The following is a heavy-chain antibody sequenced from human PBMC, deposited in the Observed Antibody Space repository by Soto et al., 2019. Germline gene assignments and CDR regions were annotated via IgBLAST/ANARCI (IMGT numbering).Heavy chain of an antibody. D-gene: IGHD3-3*01. J-gene: IGHJ4*02. CDR3: ARAPRDFWSGYYTLCYFDY. V-gene: IGHV4-31*03. CDR2: IYYSGST. Sequence: SETLSLTCTVSGGSISSGGYYWSWISQHPGKGLEWIGYIYYSGSTYYNPSLKSRVTISVDTSKNQFSLKLSSVTAADTAVYYCARAPRDFWSGYYTLCYFDYWGQGTLVTVSS. CDR1: GGSISSGGYY.